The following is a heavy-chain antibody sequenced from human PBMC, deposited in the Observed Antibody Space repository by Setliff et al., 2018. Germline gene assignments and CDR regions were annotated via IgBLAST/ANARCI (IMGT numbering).Heavy chain of an antibody. CDR1: GGSFSGYY. D-gene: IGHD5-12*01. CDR2: INHSGST. Sequence: SETLSLTCAVYGGSFSGYYWSWIRQPPGKGLEWIGEINHSGSTNYNPSLKSRVTISADTSKNQFSLKLSSVTAADTAVYYCARGERRWLRFSLDYWGQGTLVTVSS. CDR3: ARGERRWLRFSLDY. J-gene: IGHJ4*02. V-gene: IGHV4-34*01.